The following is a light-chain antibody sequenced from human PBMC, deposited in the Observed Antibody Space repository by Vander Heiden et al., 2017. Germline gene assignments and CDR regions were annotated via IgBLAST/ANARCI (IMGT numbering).Light chain of an antibody. CDR2: LGS. CDR3: RQGLQTPRT. V-gene: IGKV2-28*01. CDR1: QSLVLSTGYNY. J-gene: IGKJ1*01. Sequence: DMVMTQSPLYLPVIPGEPAYISCSSSQSLVLSTGYNYLNWYLQKPGQSPQLLIYLGSNRASGVPDRFSGSGSGTDFTLKISRVEAEDVGVYYCRQGLQTPRTFGQGTKVEIK.